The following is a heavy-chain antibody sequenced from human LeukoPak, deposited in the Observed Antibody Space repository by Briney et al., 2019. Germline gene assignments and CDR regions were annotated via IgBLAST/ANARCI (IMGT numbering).Heavy chain of an antibody. Sequence: GASVKVSCKVSGYTLTELSMHWVRQAPGKGLERMGGFDPEDGETIYAQKFQGRVTMTEDTSTDTAYMELSSLRSEDTAVYYCATSTTVTNRPYWYFDLWGRGTLVTVSS. D-gene: IGHD4-17*01. CDR3: ATSTTVTNRPYWYFDL. J-gene: IGHJ2*01. CDR1: GYTLTELS. CDR2: FDPEDGET. V-gene: IGHV1-24*01.